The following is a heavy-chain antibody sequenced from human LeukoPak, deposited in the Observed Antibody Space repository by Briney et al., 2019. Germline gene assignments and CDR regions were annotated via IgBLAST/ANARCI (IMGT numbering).Heavy chain of an antibody. CDR2: IYYSGST. CDR1: GGSISSYY. CDR3: ARFLSSSWYYFDY. D-gene: IGHD6-13*01. J-gene: IGHJ4*02. V-gene: IGHV4-59*01. Sequence: SETLSLTCTVSGGSISSYYWSWIRQPPGKGLEWIGYIYYSGSTNYNPSLKSRVTISVDTSKNQFSLKLSFVTAADTAVYYCARFLSSSWYYFDYWGQGTLVTVSS.